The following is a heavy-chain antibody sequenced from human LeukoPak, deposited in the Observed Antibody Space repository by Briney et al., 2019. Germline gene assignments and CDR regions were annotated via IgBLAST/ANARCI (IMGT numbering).Heavy chain of an antibody. D-gene: IGHD5-18*01. V-gene: IGHV1-18*01. CDR1: GYTFSNFG. Sequence: ASVKVSCKASGYTFSNFGISWVRQAPGQGLEWVGWVDTYNGHAVYAQKLQGRVTMTTDTSTSTAYIELRSLRSDDAGVYFCARDPTEGRQLWLVYWGQGTLVTVSS. CDR3: ARDPTEGRQLWLVY. J-gene: IGHJ4*02. CDR2: VDTYNGHA.